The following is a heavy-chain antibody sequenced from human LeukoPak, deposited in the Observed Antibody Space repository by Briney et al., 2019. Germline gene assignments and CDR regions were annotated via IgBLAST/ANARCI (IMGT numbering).Heavy chain of an antibody. CDR2: INAYNGNK. D-gene: IGHD3-10*01. J-gene: IGHJ4*02. CDR3: AVLWFGEFSPR. V-gene: IGHV1-18*01. Sequence: ASVNVSFKASGYTFTSYGFSWVRQPPGQGREGMGWINAYNGNKNYAQKLQGRVTKTTDTSKSTAYMELRNLRADDTAVYCCAVLWFGEFSPRWGQGTLVTVSS. CDR1: GYTFTSYG.